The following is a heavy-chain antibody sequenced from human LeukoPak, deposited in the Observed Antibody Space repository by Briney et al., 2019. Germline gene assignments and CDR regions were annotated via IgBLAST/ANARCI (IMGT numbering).Heavy chain of an antibody. CDR2: INPNSGGT. D-gene: IGHD3-3*01. CDR1: GYTFTGYY. CDR3: ARDSRITIFGVVKYYFDY. J-gene: IGHJ4*02. V-gene: IGHV1-2*02. Sequence: GASVKVPCKASGYTFTGYYMHWVRQAPGQGLEWMGWINPNSGGTNYAQKFQGRVTMTRDTSISTAYMELSRLRSDDTAVYYCARDSRITIFGVVKYYFDYWGQGTLVTVSS.